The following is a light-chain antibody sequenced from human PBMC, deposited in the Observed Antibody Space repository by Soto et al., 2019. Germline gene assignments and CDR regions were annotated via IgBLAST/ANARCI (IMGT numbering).Light chain of an antibody. CDR2: WAS. V-gene: IGKV4-1*01. J-gene: IGKJ5*01. CDR1: QSLLYSSNNKNF. Sequence: IAMTQSPGSLAVSLGERATINCKSSQSLLYSSNNKNFLAWYQQKPGQPPKLLFYWASTRQSGVPDRLSGSGSGRVFAIAVASVQAEDVPFYYCREYYSRLAMALGPGTRLEIK. CDR3: REYYSRLAMA.